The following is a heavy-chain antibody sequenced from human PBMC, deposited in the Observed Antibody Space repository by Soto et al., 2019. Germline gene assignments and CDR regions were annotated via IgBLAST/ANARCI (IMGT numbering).Heavy chain of an antibody. J-gene: IGHJ5*02. V-gene: IGHV3-30-3*01. CDR2: ISYDGSNK. CDR3: ARGEVVVITGWFDP. CDR1: GFTFSSYA. Sequence: QVQLVESGGGVVQPGRSLRLSCAASGFTFSSYAMHWVRQAPGKGLEWVAVISYDGSNKYYADSVKGRFTISRDNSKNTLYRQMNSLRAEDTAVYYCARGEVVVITGWFDPWGQGTLVTVSS. D-gene: IGHD3-22*01.